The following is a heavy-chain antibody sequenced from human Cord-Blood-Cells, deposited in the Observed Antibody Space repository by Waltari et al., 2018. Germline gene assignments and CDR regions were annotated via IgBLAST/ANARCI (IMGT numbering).Heavy chain of an antibody. Sequence: QVQLQQWGAGLLKPSETLSLTCVVYGGSFSGYYWSWIRQPPGKGLEWIGEINHSGSTNYNPSLKSRVTISVDTSKNQFSLKLSSVTAADTAVYYCARWAIRAYFDLWGRGTLVTVSS. D-gene: IGHD2-21*01. CDR3: ARWAIRAYFDL. J-gene: IGHJ2*01. V-gene: IGHV4-34*01. CDR1: GGSFSGYY. CDR2: INHSGST.